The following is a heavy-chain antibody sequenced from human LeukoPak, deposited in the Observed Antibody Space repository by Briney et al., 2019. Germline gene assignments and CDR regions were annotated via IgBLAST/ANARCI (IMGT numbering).Heavy chain of an antibody. D-gene: IGHD2-2*02. CDR2: ISGSGGST. Sequence: GGSLRLSCAASGFTFSTYAMNWVRQAPGKGLEWVSAISGSGGSTYYADSVKGRFTISRDNSKNTLYLQMNSLRAEDTAVYYCAKALYCTSSSCYRKAYFDYWGQGTLVTVSS. CDR3: AKALYCTSSSCYRKAYFDY. CDR1: GFTFSTYA. J-gene: IGHJ4*02. V-gene: IGHV3-23*01.